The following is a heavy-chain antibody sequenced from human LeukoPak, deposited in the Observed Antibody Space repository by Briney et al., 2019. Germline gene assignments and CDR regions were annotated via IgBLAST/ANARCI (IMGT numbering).Heavy chain of an antibody. Sequence: PSETLSLTCTVSGGSISSYYWSWIRQPPGKGLEWVGYIYYSGGTNYNPSLKSRVTISVDTSKNQFSLKLYSVTAADTAVYYCARAVEYYYDSSGYYSYYFDYWGQGTLVTVSS. J-gene: IGHJ4*02. V-gene: IGHV4-59*01. D-gene: IGHD3-22*01. CDR2: IYYSGGT. CDR1: GGSISSYY. CDR3: ARAVEYYYDSSGYYSYYFDY.